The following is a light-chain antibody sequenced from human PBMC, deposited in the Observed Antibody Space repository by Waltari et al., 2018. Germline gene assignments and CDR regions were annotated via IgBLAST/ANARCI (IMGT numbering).Light chain of an antibody. CDR2: GAS. V-gene: IGKV3-15*01. J-gene: IGKJ3*01. CDR1: QSVSSN. CDR3: QQYNNWPLT. Sequence: EIVMTQSTVTLSVSPGERATLSCRASQSVSSNLAWYQQKPGQAPRLLIYGASTRATGIPARFSGSGSGTEFTLTISSLQSEDFAVYYCQQYNNWPLTFGPGTKVDIK.